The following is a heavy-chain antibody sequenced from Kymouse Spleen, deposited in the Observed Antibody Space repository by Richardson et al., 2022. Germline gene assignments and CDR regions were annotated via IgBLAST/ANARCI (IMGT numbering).Heavy chain of an antibody. CDR2: INHSGST. CDR1: GGSFSGYY. V-gene: IGHV4-34*01. J-gene: IGHJ6*02. Sequence: QVQLQQWGAGLLKPSETLSLTCAVYGGSFSGYYWSWIRQPPGKGLEWIGEINHSGSTNYNPSLKSRVTISVDTSKNQFSLKLSSVTAADTAVYYCARDYGSYYYYGMDVWGQGTTVTVSS. D-gene: IGHD4-17*01,IGHD4-23*01. CDR3: ARDYGSYYYYGMDV.